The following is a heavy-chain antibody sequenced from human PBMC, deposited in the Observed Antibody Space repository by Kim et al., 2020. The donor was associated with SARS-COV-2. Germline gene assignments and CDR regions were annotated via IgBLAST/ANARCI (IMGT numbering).Heavy chain of an antibody. Sequence: QGRVTITRDTSASTAYMELSSLRSEDTAVYYCARAGDIVVVVAATLFDYWGQGTLVTVSS. V-gene: IGHV1-3*01. CDR3: ARAGDIVVVVAATLFDY. J-gene: IGHJ4*02. D-gene: IGHD2-15*01.